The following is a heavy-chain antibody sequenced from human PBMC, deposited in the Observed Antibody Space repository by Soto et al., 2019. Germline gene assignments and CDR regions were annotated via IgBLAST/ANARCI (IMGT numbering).Heavy chain of an antibody. CDR1: GFTFSSYW. CDR2: VSGSGGST. CDR3: AKPPDYNWNDY. J-gene: IGHJ4*02. D-gene: IGHD1-20*01. Sequence: GSLRLSCAASGFTFSSYWMHWVRQAPGKGLEWISAVSGSGGSTYYADSVKGRFTISRDNSKDTLYLQMNNLRAEDTAVYYCAKPPDYNWNDYWGQGTLVTVSS. V-gene: IGHV3-23*01.